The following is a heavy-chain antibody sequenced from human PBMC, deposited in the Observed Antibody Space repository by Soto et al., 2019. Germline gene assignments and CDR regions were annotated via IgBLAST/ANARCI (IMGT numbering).Heavy chain of an antibody. J-gene: IGHJ4*02. CDR1: GGSFSSGGYY. V-gene: IGHV4-31*03. Sequence: TLPLTXTVSGGSFSSGGYYWGWFRQHPGKGLEWIGYIYYSGSTYYNPSLKSRVTISVDTSKNQFSLKLSSVTAADTAVYYCARGRYRFDYWGQGTLVTVSS. D-gene: IGHD1-1*01. CDR3: ARGRYRFDY. CDR2: IYYSGST.